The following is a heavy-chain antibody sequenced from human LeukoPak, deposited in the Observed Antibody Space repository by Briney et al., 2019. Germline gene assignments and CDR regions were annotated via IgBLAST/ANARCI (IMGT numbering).Heavy chain of an antibody. CDR1: GGSFVDYY. Sequence: SETLSLTCAVHGGSFVDYYCSWIRQPPGKGLEWIGEIHPHGIFYYNSSLTSRVTISIDTSKSQFSLRLTSVTAADTAFYYCARGSDRSKAGDLWGQGILVIVSS. CDR2: IHPHGIF. V-gene: IGHV4-34*01. J-gene: IGHJ5*02. D-gene: IGHD2-21*02. CDR3: ARGSDRSKAGDL.